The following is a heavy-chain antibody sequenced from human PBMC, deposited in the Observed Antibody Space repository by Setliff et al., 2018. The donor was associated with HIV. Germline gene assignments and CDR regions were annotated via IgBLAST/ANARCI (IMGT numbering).Heavy chain of an antibody. V-gene: IGHV1-18*01. CDR3: ERDGYSLRWFIYSFDP. Sequence: ASVKVSCKASGYTFTSYGISWVRQAPGQGLEWMGWISAYNGNTNYAQKLQGRVTMTTDTSTSTAYMELRSLRSDDTAVYYCERDGYSLRWFIYSFDPWGQGTLVNV. CDR1: GYTFTSYG. CDR2: ISAYNGNT. D-gene: IGHD6-13*01. J-gene: IGHJ5*02.